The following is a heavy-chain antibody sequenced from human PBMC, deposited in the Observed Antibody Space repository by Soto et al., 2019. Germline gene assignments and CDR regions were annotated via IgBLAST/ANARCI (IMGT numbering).Heavy chain of an antibody. CDR1: GYTFTTYW. V-gene: IGHV5-51*01. Sequence: RGSLKISCKGSGYTFTTYWIGWVRQMPGKGLEWMGIIYPDDSDTRYSPSFQGQVTISADKSITTAYLQRSSLKASDTAMYYCARHSRNYFANDAFDIWGQGTMVTVSS. D-gene: IGHD1-7*01. J-gene: IGHJ3*02. CDR2: IYPDDSDT. CDR3: ARHSRNYFANDAFDI.